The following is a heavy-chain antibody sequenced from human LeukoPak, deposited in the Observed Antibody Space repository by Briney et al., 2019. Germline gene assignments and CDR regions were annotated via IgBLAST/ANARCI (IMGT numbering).Heavy chain of an antibody. CDR1: GGTFSSYA. Sequence: ASVKVSCKASGGTFSSYAISWVRQAPGQGLEWMGIINPSGGSTSYAQKFQGRVTMTRDTSTSTVYMELSSLRSEDTAVYYCARDQGLYYFDYWGQGTLVTVSS. V-gene: IGHV1-46*01. CDR3: ARDQGLYYFDY. CDR2: INPSGGST. J-gene: IGHJ4*02. D-gene: IGHD3/OR15-3a*01.